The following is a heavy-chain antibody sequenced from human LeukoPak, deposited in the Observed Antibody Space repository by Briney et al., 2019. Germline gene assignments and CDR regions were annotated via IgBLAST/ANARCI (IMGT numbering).Heavy chain of an antibody. CDR3: ARDAFGVDKSPF. V-gene: IGHV3-74*01. Sequence: GFLRLSCAASGFTFSSYWMHWVRQAPGKGLVWVSRINSDGGSTSYADSVKGRFTISRDNAKNTLYLQMNSLGAEDTAVYYCARDAFGVDKSPFWGQGTLVTVSS. CDR2: INSDGGST. D-gene: IGHD3-3*01. CDR1: GFTFSSYW. J-gene: IGHJ4*02.